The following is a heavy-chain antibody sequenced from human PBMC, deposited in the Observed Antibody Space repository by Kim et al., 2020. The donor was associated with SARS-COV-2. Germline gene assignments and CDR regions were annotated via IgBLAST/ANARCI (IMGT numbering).Heavy chain of an antibody. J-gene: IGHJ4*02. CDR1: GFTFSNYG. V-gene: IGHV3-30*18. CDR3: AKDRGSWSADY. Sequence: GGSLRLSCAASGFTFSNYGIHWVRQAPGKGLEWLTSVSGDGRDTYYADSVKGRFTISRDNSKNTLYLQMNSLRSEDTAKYYCAKDRGSWSADYWGQGT. CDR2: VSGDGRDT. D-gene: IGHD6-13*01.